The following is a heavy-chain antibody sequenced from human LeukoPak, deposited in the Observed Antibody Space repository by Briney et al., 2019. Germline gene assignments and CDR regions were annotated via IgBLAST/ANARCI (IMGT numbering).Heavy chain of an antibody. CDR2: ISGSGGST. CDR1: GFTFSSYA. J-gene: IGHJ4*02. V-gene: IGHV3-23*01. CDR3: ARGRTVVPLDY. Sequence: GGSLRLSCAASGFTFSSYAMSWVRQAPGKGLEWVSAISGSGGSTYYADSVKGRFTISRDNSKNTLYLQMNSLRADDTAVYYCARGRTVVPLDYWGQGTLVTVSS. D-gene: IGHD3-10*01.